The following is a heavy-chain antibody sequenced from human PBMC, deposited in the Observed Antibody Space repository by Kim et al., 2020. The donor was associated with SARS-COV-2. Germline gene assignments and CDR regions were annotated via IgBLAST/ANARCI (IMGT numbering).Heavy chain of an antibody. J-gene: IGHJ4*02. Sequence: YAVSVKGRITHNPDTSKNQFSLQLNSVTHEDTALYYCARGRQWLVNVAIDYWGQGTLVTVSS. D-gene: IGHD6-19*01. CDR3: ARGRQWLVNVAIDY. V-gene: IGHV6-1*01.